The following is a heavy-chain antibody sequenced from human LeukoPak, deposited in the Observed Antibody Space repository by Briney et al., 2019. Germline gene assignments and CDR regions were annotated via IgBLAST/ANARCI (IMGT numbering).Heavy chain of an antibody. J-gene: IGHJ4*02. D-gene: IGHD1-14*01. CDR1: GASISGYY. CDR2: IYNSLN. CDR3: AILPTV. V-gene: IGHV4-59*01. Sequence: SETLSLTCPVSGASISGYYWSWVRQPPGKRLEFIGYIYNSLNDYNPSLKSRVIISSDPSKNQFSLRLSSMTAADTGVYYCAILPTVWGKGTLVTVSS.